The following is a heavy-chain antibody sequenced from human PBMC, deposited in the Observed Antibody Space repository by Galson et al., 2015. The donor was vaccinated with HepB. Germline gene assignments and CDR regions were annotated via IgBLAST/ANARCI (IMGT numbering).Heavy chain of an antibody. V-gene: IGHV3-30*18. CDR2: ISYDGSNK. D-gene: IGHD6-19*01. CDR3: AKGGPIAVAGRGFDY. J-gene: IGHJ4*02. CDR1: GFTFSSYG. Sequence: SLRLSCAASGFTFSSYGMHWVRQAPGKGLEWVAVISYDGSNKYYADSVKGRFTISRDNSKNTLYLQMNSLRAEDTAVYYCAKGGPIAVAGRGFDYWGQGTLVTVSS.